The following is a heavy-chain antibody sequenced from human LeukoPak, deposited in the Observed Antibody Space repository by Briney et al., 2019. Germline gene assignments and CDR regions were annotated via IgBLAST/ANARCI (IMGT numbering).Heavy chain of an antibody. J-gene: IGHJ4*02. D-gene: IGHD5-24*01. CDR1: GYTFTGYY. V-gene: IGHV1-2*06. CDR3: ARGVEMATIWFDY. CDR2: INPNSGGT. Sequence: ASVKVSCKASGYTFTGYYMHWVRQAPGQGLEWMGRINPNSGGTNYAQKFQGRVTMTRDTSISTAYVELSRLRSDDTAVYYCARGVEMATIWFDYWGQGTLVTVSS.